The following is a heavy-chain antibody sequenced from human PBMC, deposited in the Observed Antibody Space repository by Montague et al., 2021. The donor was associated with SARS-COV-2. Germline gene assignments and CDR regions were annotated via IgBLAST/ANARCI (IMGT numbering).Heavy chain of an antibody. Sequence: SETLSLTCTVFGGSISGYYWSWFRQSAGKGLEWIGRIYNSGSTSYNPSLKSRVTMSVDTSKNQSSLKLSSVTAADTAVYYCVRDQGRSNWNYPDYWGQGTLVTVSS. V-gene: IGHV4-4*07. J-gene: IGHJ4*02. D-gene: IGHD1-20*01. CDR1: GGSISGYY. CDR3: VRDQGRSNWNYPDY. CDR2: IYNSGST.